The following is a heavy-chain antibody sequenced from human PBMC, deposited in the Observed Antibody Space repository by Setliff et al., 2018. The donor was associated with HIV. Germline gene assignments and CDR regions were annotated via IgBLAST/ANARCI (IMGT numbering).Heavy chain of an antibody. J-gene: IGHJ6*03. CDR1: GGSISSGSYY. CDR2: IYTSGST. D-gene: IGHD3-22*01. Sequence: SETLSLTCTVSGGSISSGSYYWSWIRQPAGKGLEWIGRIYTSGSTYYNPSLKSRVAISVDTSKNQFSLKLRSVTAADTAVYYCARETYYYDNPQYYYYYMDVWGKGTTVTVSS. CDR3: ARETYYYDNPQYYYYYMDV. V-gene: IGHV4-61*02.